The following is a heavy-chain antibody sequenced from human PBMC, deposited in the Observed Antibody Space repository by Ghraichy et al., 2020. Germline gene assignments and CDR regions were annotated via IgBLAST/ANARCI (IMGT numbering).Heavy chain of an antibody. Sequence: SLNISCAASGFTFDDYAMHWVRQAPGKGLEWVSGISWNSGSIGYADSVKGRFTISRDNAKNSLYLQMNSLRAEDTALYYCAKDRLRIGGMDVWGKGTTVTVSS. J-gene: IGHJ6*04. CDR2: ISWNSGSI. D-gene: IGHD1-14*01. CDR3: AKDRLRIGGMDV. V-gene: IGHV3-9*01. CDR1: GFTFDDYA.